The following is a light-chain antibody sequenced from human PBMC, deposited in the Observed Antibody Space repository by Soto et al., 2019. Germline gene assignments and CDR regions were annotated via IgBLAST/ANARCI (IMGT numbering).Light chain of an antibody. CDR3: QQFNNYPPQIT. CDR2: DAS. V-gene: IGKV1D-13*01. Sequence: AIQLTQSPSSLSASVGDRVTITCRASQGISSALAWYQQKPGKAPKLLIYDASSLESGVPSRFNGSGSGTDFTLTISSLQPEDFATYYWQQFNNYPPQITFGQGTRLEIK. CDR1: QGISSA. J-gene: IGKJ5*01.